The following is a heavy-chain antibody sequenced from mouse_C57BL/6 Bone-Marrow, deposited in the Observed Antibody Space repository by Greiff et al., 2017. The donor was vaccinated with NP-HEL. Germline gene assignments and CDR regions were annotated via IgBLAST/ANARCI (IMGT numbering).Heavy chain of an antibody. D-gene: IGHD2-4*01. CDR2: INPSTGGT. Sequence: VQLKQSGPELVKPGASVKISCKASGYSFTGYYMNWVKQSPEKSLEWIGEINPSTGGTTYNQKFKAKATLTVDKSSSTAYMQLKSLTSEDSAVYYCARKLIYYDYDCWYFDVWGTGTTVTVSS. CDR3: ARKLIYYDYDCWYFDV. V-gene: IGHV1-42*01. J-gene: IGHJ1*03. CDR1: GYSFTGYY.